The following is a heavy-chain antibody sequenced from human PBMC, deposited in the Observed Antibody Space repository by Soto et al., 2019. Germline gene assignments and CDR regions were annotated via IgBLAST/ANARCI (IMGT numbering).Heavy chain of an antibody. CDR1: GGSISSYY. CDR3: ARVGPYDTSGYSLFALDY. Sequence: SETLCLTCTVSGGSISSYYWSWIRQPPGKGLEWIGYIYYSGSTNYNPSLKSRVTISVDTSKNQFSLKLNFVTAADTAVYYCARVGPYDTSGYSLFALDYWGQGALVTVSS. D-gene: IGHD3-22*01. CDR2: IYYSGST. V-gene: IGHV4-59*01. J-gene: IGHJ4*02.